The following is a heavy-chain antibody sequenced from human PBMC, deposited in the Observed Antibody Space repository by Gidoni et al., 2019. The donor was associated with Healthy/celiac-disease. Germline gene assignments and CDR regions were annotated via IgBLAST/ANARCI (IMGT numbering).Heavy chain of an antibody. V-gene: IGHV3-23*01. D-gene: IGHD3-9*01. CDR3: AKDRRYTMSAFDI. J-gene: IGHJ3*02. Sequence: EVQLLASGGGLVQPGGSLRLSCAASGFTFSSYAMSWVRQAPGKGLEWVSAISGSGGSTYYADSVKGRFTISRDNSKNTLYLQMNSRRAEDTAVYYCAKDRRYTMSAFDIWGQGTMVTVSS. CDR2: ISGSGGST. CDR1: GFTFSSYA.